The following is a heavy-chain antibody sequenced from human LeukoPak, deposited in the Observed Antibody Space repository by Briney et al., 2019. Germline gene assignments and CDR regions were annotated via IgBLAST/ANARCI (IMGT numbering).Heavy chain of an antibody. Sequence: PGGSLRLSCAASGFTFSSYAMYWVRQTPGKGLEWVALIRYDGSNKYYTDSVKGRFTISRDNSKNTLYLQMNSLRAEDTAVYYCAKDAGEHVHIGAFDIWGQGTMVTVSS. D-gene: IGHD3-16*01. CDR1: GFTFSSYA. V-gene: IGHV3-30*02. CDR3: AKDAGEHVHIGAFDI. J-gene: IGHJ3*02. CDR2: IRYDGSNK.